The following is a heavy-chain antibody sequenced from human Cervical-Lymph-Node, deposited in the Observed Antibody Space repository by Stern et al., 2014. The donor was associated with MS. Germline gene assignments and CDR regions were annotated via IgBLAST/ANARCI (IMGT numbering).Heavy chain of an antibody. V-gene: IGHV4-59*01. CDR1: GGSLRSKY. D-gene: IGHD1-26*01. J-gene: IGHJ5*01. Sequence: QLQLQESGPGLVKPSETVSLTCTVSGGSLRSKYWTLLLQPPGKVLDLIWSVYSDGSPTYHPSLKSRVIISLDTSTNQFSLSLTSVTAADTAVYYCARVTGRGTRQNWFDSWGQGTLVTGSS. CDR3: ARVTGRGTRQNWFDS. CDR2: VYSDGSP.